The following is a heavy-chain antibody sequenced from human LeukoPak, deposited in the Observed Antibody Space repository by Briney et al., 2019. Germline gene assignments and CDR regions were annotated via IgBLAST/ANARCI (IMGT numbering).Heavy chain of an antibody. CDR2: INIDGSGK. V-gene: IGHV3-74*01. CDR3: ARDSQDSSGYYYEGDAFDI. D-gene: IGHD3-22*01. CDR1: GITFNSYW. Sequence: GGSLRLSCAASGITFNSYWMHWVRQAPGKGLVWVSRINIDGSGKTYADSVKGRFTISRDNSKNTFYLQMNSLRGGDTAVYYCARDSQDSSGYYYEGDAFDIWGQGTMVTVSS. J-gene: IGHJ3*02.